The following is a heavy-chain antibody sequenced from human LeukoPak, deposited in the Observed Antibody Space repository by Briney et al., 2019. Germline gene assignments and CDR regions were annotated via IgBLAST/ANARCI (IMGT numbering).Heavy chain of an antibody. CDR3: ARTLNYYDSSGYLDY. D-gene: IGHD3-22*01. J-gene: IGHJ4*02. Sequence: PSETLSLTCTVSGGSISSDGYYWTWIRQRPGKGLEWIGYIYYSGSTNYNPSLKSRVTISVDTSKNQFSLKLSSVTAADTAVYYCARTLNYYDSSGYLDYWGQGTLSPSPQ. CDR2: IYYSGST. V-gene: IGHV4-61*08. CDR1: GGSISSDGYY.